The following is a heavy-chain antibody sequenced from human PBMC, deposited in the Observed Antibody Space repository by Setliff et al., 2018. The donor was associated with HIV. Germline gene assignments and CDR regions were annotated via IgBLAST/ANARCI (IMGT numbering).Heavy chain of an antibody. D-gene: IGHD3-16*01. V-gene: IGHV4-59*01. CDR2: IYYSGNT. Sequence: SETLSLTCTVSGGPFSSTSWSWIRQFPGQGLEWIGYIYYSGNTNYNPSLKSRVTISIDTSKNRFFLKLNSVTAADTAIYYCARDLHQSGYFYYVDVWGKGTAVTVSS. CDR1: GGPFSSTS. CDR3: ARDLHQSGYFYYVDV. J-gene: IGHJ6*04.